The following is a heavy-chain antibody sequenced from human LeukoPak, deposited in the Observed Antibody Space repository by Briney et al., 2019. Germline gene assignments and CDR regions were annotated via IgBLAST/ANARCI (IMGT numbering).Heavy chain of an antibody. J-gene: IGHJ4*02. CDR3: AKEGPHRGSYYLNFDY. D-gene: IGHD1-26*01. CDR2: ISSSGDDT. Sequence: GGSLRLSCAASGFTFARNSMSWVRQAPGKGLEWVSGISSSGDDTYYRDSVRGRFTVSRDNSRNTLYLQMNSLRAEDTAVYYCAKEGPHRGSYYLNFDYWGQGTRVTVSS. CDR1: GFTFARNS. V-gene: IGHV3-23*01.